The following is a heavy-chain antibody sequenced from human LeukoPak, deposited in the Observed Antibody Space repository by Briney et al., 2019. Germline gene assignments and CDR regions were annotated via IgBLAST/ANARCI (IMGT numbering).Heavy chain of an antibody. D-gene: IGHD6-13*01. CDR3: ARERVEAAAGTRYYYGMDV. J-gene: IGHJ6*02. Sequence: SETLSLTCTVSGGSISSSNYYWGWIRQPPGKGLEWIGSIYYSGSTYYNPSLKSRVTISVDASMNQFSLKLSSVTAADTAVYYCARERVEAAAGTRYYYGMDVWGQGTTVTVSS. CDR2: IYYSGST. V-gene: IGHV4-39*07. CDR1: GGSISSSNYY.